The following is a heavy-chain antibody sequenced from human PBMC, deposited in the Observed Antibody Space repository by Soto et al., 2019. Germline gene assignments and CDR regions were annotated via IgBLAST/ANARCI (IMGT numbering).Heavy chain of an antibody. CDR2: TYSGGAT. D-gene: IGHD3-10*01. V-gene: IGHV3-66*01. J-gene: IGHJ5*02. CDR1: GNTVSTSY. Sequence: EVQLVESGGGLVQPGGSLRLSCAASGNTVSTSYMSWVRQAPGKGLEWVSLTYSGGATYYADSVKGRFSISRDNFNNTVYLQMNSLRAEDTAMYYCATSLLWFGELRSWGQGTLVTVSS. CDR3: ATSLLWFGELRS.